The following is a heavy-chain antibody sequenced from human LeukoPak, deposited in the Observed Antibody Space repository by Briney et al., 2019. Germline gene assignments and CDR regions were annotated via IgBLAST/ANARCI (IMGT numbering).Heavy chain of an antibody. V-gene: IGHV3-48*01. Sequence: PGGSLRLSCAASGFTFSSYSMNWVRQAPGKGLEWVSYISSSSSTIYYADSVKGRFTISRDNAKNSLYLQMNSLRAEDTAVYYCARGKASNWNHGDAFDIWGQGTMVTVSS. D-gene: IGHD1-1*01. CDR1: GFTFSSYS. CDR3: ARGKASNWNHGDAFDI. J-gene: IGHJ3*02. CDR2: ISSSSSTI.